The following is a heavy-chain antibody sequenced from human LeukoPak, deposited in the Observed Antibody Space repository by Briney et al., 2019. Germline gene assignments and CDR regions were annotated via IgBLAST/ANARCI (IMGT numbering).Heavy chain of an antibody. V-gene: IGHV4-34*01. CDR3: ARGAPKYCSGGSCGLDY. J-gene: IGHJ4*02. D-gene: IGHD2-15*01. Sequence: SETLSLTCAVYGGSFSGYYWSWIRQPPGKGLEWIGEINHSGSTNYNPSLKSRVTISVDTSKNQFSLKLSSVTAADTAVYYCARGAPKYCSGGSCGLDYWGQGTLVTVSS. CDR1: GGSFSGYY. CDR2: INHSGST.